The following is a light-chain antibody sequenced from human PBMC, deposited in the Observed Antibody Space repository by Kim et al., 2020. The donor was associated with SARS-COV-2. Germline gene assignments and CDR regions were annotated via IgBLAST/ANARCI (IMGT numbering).Light chain of an antibody. CDR3: HSRDSSGNHLV. J-gene: IGLJ3*02. Sequence: SSELTQDPAVSVALGQTVRITCQGDSLRSYYASWYQQKPGQAPVPVIYGKNNRPSGIPDRFSGSSSGNTASLTITGAQAEDEADYYCHSRDSSGNHLVFG. V-gene: IGLV3-19*01. CDR1: SLRSYY. CDR2: GKN.